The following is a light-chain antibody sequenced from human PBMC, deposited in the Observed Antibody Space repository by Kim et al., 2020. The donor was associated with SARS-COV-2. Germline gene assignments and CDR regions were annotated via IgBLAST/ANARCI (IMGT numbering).Light chain of an antibody. CDR3: TSRDSSGNVL. CDR1: SIRSYF. J-gene: IGLJ2*01. Sequence: VTLRQKVRITWQGDSIRSYFANWYQQKPGQAPVLVVYGKNKRPSGLPGRFSGSCSGNTASLTIPGAQSEDADDYCCTSRDSSGNVLFGGGTQLTVL. CDR2: GKN. V-gene: IGLV3-19*01.